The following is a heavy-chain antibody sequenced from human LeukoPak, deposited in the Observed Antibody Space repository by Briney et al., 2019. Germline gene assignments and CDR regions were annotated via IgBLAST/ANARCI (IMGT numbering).Heavy chain of an antibody. CDR1: GYTFTGYY. D-gene: IGHD3-16*01. V-gene: IGHV1-2*02. Sequence: ASVKVSCKASGYTFTGYYMHWVRQAPGQGLVWMGWINPNSGGTNYAQKFQGRVTMTRETSISTAYMELSRLRSDDTAVYYCAREALGDWFDPWGQGTLVTVSS. CDR2: INPNSGGT. J-gene: IGHJ5*02. CDR3: AREALGDWFDP.